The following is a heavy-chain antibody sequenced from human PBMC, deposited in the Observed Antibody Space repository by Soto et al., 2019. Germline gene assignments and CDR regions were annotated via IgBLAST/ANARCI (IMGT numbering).Heavy chain of an antibody. V-gene: IGHV3-30-3*01. CDR3: ARAAEDTAMVPDYHYYGMDV. D-gene: IGHD5-18*01. J-gene: IGHJ6*02. CDR1: GFTFSSYA. Sequence: PGGSLRLSCAASGFTFSSYAMHWVRQAPGKGLEWVAVISYDGSNKYYADSVKGRFTISRDNSKNTLYLQMNSLRAEDTAVYYCARAAEDTAMVPDYHYYGMDVWGQGTTVTVS. CDR2: ISYDGSNK.